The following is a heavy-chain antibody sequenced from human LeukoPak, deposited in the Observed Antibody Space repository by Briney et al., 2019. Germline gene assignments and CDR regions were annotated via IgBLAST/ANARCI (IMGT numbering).Heavy chain of an antibody. D-gene: IGHD2-15*01. CDR1: GYTFTSYG. Sequence: ASVKVSCKASGYTFTSYGISWVRQAPGQGLEWMGWISAYNGNTNYAQKLQGRVTMTTDTSTSTDYMELRSLRSDDTAVYYCARYCSGGSCYPNDFDYWGQGTLVTVSS. CDR3: ARYCSGGSCYPNDFDY. CDR2: ISAYNGNT. J-gene: IGHJ4*02. V-gene: IGHV1-18*01.